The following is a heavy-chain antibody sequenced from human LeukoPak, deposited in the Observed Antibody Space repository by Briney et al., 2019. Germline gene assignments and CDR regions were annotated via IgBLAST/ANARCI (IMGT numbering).Heavy chain of an antibody. Sequence: SETLSLTCSVSGGSISSYYWSWIRQPPGKGLEWIGYIYSSGSINYSPSLKRRVTISIDTSKNQFSLKLNSVTAADTAVYYCARDVGNYWFDPWGQGTLVTVSS. J-gene: IGHJ5*02. CDR1: GGSISSYY. D-gene: IGHD1-7*01. CDR2: IYSSGSI. CDR3: ARDVGNYWFDP. V-gene: IGHV4-59*01.